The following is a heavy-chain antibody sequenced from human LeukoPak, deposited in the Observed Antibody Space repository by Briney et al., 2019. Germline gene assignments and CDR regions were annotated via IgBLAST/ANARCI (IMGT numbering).Heavy chain of an antibody. D-gene: IGHD3-10*01. V-gene: IGHV3-30-3*01. CDR3: ARPIDNGSGSYYFPY. CDR1: GLSFHYYA. J-gene: IGHJ4*02. CDR2: ISYDGTNE. Sequence: PGRSLRLSCAASGLSFHYYAMHWVRQAPGKGLEWVAVISYDGTNEYYADSVKGRLTISRDNSKNTLYMQMNSLRPEDTAVYYCARPIDNGSGSYYFPYWGQGTPVTVSS.